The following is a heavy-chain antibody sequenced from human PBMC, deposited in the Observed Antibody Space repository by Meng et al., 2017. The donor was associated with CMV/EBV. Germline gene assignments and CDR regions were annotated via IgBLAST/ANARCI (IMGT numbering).Heavy chain of an antibody. CDR2: IIPSSGST. J-gene: IGHJ4*02. Sequence: ASVQVSCKTSGYTFTRFHMHWVRQAPGQGLEWMGKIIPSSGSTTYAPRFQGRVTMTRDTSTSTVYMELNSLRSEDTAVYSCARDYGDYVFDYRGQGTLVTVSS. D-gene: IGHD4-17*01. V-gene: IGHV1-46*01. CDR3: ARDYGDYVFDY. CDR1: GYTFTRFH.